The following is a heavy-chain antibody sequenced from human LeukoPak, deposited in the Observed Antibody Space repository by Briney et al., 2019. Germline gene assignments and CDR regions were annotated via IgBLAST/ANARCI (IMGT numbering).Heavy chain of an antibody. Sequence: GGSLRLSCAASGFTFSDYYMSWIRQAPGKGLEWVSYISSSGSTIYYADSVKGRFTISRDNAKNSLYLQMNSLRAEDTAVYYXXXXGSXSCLDYWGQGTLVTVSS. CDR1: GFTFSDYY. V-gene: IGHV3-11*01. CDR3: XXXGSXSCLDY. D-gene: IGHD6-13*01. CDR2: ISSSGSTI. J-gene: IGHJ4*02.